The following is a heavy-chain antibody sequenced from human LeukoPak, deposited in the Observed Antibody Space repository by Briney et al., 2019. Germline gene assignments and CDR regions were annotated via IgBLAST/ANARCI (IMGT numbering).Heavy chain of an antibody. J-gene: IGHJ4*02. D-gene: IGHD3-22*01. CDR3: ASYGRYYYDSSGYLEY. V-gene: IGHV3-30-3*01. CDR1: GFTFSSYA. CDR2: ISYDGSNK. Sequence: GRSLRLSCAASGFTFSSYAMHWVRQAPGKGLEWVAVISYDGSNKYYADSVKGRFTISRDNSKNTLYLQMNSLRAEDTAVYYCASYGRYYYDSSGYLEYWGQGTLVTVSS.